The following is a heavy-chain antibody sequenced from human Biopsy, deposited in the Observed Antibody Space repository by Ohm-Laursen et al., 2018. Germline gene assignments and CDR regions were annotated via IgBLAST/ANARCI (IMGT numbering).Heavy chain of an antibody. D-gene: IGHD4-17*01. CDR2: VIPTSNTA. CDR1: GGSFSDYG. J-gene: IGHJ4*02. CDR3: ATLTEDYGASPDS. V-gene: IGHV1-69*06. Sequence: SVKVSCKASGGSFSDYGLSWVRQAPGRGLEWMGRVIPTSNTANYAQNFQDRLTITADRSTNTAYMELNSLRSEDTAVYFCATLTEDYGASPDSWGQGTLVVVSS.